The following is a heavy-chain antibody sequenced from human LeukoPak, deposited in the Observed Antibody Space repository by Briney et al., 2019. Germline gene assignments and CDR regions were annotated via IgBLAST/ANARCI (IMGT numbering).Heavy chain of an antibody. V-gene: IGHV3-23*01. CDR2: INGSGGST. CDR3: AKAGSIRFDY. CDR1: GFTFSSYA. D-gene: IGHD3-3*02. J-gene: IGHJ4*02. Sequence: GGSLRLSCAASGFTFSSYAMSWVRQAPGKGLEWVSDINGSGGSTYYADSVKGRFTISRDNSKNTLYLQLNSLRAADTAAYYCAKAGSIRFDYWGQGTLVTVSS.